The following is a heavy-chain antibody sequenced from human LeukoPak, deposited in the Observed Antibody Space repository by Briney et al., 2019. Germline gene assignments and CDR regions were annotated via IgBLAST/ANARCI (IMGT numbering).Heavy chain of an antibody. Sequence: GGSLRLSCAASGFTVSSYWMSWVRQAQGKGLEWVANIKQDGSEKYYVDSVKGRFTISRDNAKNSLYLQMNSLRAEDTAVYYCARDTTVVVPAAVRYYYGMDVWGQGTTVTVSS. CDR2: IKQDGSEK. J-gene: IGHJ6*02. D-gene: IGHD2-2*01. CDR3: ARDTTVVVPAAVRYYYGMDV. V-gene: IGHV3-7*01. CDR1: GFTVSSYW.